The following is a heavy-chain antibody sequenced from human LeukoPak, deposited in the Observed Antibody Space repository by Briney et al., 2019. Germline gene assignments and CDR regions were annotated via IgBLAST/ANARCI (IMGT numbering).Heavy chain of an antibody. D-gene: IGHD3-9*01. V-gene: IGHV3-15*01. CDR1: GFTFSNAW. Sequence: PGGSLSLSCAASGFTFSNAWISWVRQAPGKGLEWVGRIKSKTDGGTTDYAAPVKGRFTISRDDSKNTLYLQMNSLKTEDTAVYYCTTENYDILTGYYDYWGQGTLVTVSS. J-gene: IGHJ4*02. CDR2: IKSKTDGGTT. CDR3: TTENYDILTGYYDY.